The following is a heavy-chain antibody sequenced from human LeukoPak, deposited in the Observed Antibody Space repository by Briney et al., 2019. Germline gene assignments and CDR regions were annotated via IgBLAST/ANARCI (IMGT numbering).Heavy chain of an antibody. CDR3: AKQLGYCSDGSCYFPY. Sequence: PGGSLRLSCAASGFTFSSSAMSRVRQAPGKGLEWVSATSNNGGYTYYADSVQGRFTISRDNSKSTLCLQMNSLRAEDTAVYYCAKQLGYCSDGSCYFPYWGQGTLVTVSS. CDR1: GFTFSSSA. J-gene: IGHJ4*02. CDR2: TSNNGGYT. V-gene: IGHV3-23*01. D-gene: IGHD2-15*01.